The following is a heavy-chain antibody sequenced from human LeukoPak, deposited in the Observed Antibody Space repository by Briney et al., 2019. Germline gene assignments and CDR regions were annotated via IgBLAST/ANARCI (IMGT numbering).Heavy chain of an antibody. V-gene: IGHV4-39*01. Sequence: PSETLSLTCTVSGGSISSSSYYWGWIRQPPGKGLEWIGSIYYSGSTYYTPSPKSRVTISVDTSKNQFSLTLSSVTAADTAVYYCARHGVGAYFDYWGQGTLVTVSS. CDR3: ARHGVGAYFDY. CDR1: GGSISSSSYY. CDR2: IYYSGST. D-gene: IGHD1-26*01. J-gene: IGHJ4*02.